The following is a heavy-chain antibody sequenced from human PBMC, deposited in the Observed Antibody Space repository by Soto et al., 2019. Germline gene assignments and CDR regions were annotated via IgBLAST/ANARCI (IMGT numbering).Heavy chain of an antibody. CDR1: GFTFSSYA. D-gene: IGHD3-3*01. CDR2: ISYDGSNK. Sequence: GGSLRLSCAASGFTFSSYAMHWVRQAPGKGLEWVAVISYDGSNKYYADSVKGRFTISRDNSKNTLYLQMNSLRAEDTAVYYCARDGWLRIFGVVISGYFDYWGQGTLVTVSS. CDR3: ARDGWLRIFGVVISGYFDY. V-gene: IGHV3-30-3*01. J-gene: IGHJ4*02.